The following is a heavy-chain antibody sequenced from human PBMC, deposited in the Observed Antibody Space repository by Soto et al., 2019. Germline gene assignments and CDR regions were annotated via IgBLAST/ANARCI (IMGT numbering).Heavy chain of an antibody. J-gene: IGHJ4*02. Sequence: GASVKVSCKASGYSFTSYAITWVRQAPGQGLEWMGGIIPIFGTANYAQKFQGRVTITADESTSTAYMELSSLRSEDTAVYYCVTQLVTMIVCWGQGTLVTVSS. CDR2: IIPIFGTA. CDR1: GYSFTSYA. V-gene: IGHV1-69*13. D-gene: IGHD3-22*01. CDR3: VTQLVTMIVC.